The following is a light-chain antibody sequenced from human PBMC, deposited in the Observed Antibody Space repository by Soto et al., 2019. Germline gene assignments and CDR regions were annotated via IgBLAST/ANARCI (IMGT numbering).Light chain of an antibody. CDR2: DAS. V-gene: IGKV3-11*01. J-gene: IGKJ1*01. Sequence: EIVLTQSPATLSLSPGERATVSCRASQSISSDLAWYQQKPGQAPRLLIYDASNSATGIPARFSGSGSGTDFTLTISSLDPEDFAVYYCQQRNCWPRTFVQGTKGEV. CDR1: QSISSD. CDR3: QQRNCWPRT.